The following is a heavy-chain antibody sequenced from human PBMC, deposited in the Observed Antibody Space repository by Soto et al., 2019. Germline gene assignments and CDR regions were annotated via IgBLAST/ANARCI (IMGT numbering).Heavy chain of an antibody. V-gene: IGHV1-24*01. CDR1: GYTLTELS. D-gene: IGHD3-22*01. J-gene: IGHJ6*02. CDR2: FDPEDGET. Sequence: GASVKVSCKVSGYTLTELSMHWVRQAPGKGLEWMGGFDPEDGETIYAQKFQGRVTMTEDTSTDTAYMELSSLRSEDTAVYYCATGGFDSSGYPIDGMDVWGQGTTVTVYS. CDR3: ATGGFDSSGYPIDGMDV.